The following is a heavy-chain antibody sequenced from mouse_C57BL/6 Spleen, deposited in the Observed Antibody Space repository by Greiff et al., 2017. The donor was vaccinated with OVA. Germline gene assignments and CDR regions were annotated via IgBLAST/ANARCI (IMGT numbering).Heavy chain of an antibody. CDR2: IYPGSGST. V-gene: IGHV1-55*01. Sequence: QVQLQQPGAELVKPRASVKMSSKASVYTFTSYWITWVKPRPGQGLEWIGDIYPGSGSTNYNDKFKSKATLTVDTSSSTAYMQLSSLTSEDSAVYYCARGKGDYFDYWGQGTTLTVSS. CDR3: ARGKGDYFDY. J-gene: IGHJ2*01. CDR1: VYTFTSYW.